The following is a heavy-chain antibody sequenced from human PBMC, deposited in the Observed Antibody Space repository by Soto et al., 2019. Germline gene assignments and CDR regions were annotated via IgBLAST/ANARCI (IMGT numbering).Heavy chain of an antibody. Sequence: PSETLSLTCAVYGGSFSGYYWSWIRQPPGKGLEWIGEINHSGSTNYNPSLKSRVTISVDTSKNQFSLKLSSVTAADTAVYYCDRRQLGHYSGGSCQGWAFDIWGQETMVPV. V-gene: IGHV4-34*01. CDR1: GGSFSGYY. D-gene: IGHD2-15*01. CDR3: DRRQLGHYSGGSCQGWAFDI. J-gene: IGHJ3*02. CDR2: INHSGST.